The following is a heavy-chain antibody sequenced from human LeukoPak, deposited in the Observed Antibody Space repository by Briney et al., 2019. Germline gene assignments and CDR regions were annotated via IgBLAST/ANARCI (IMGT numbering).Heavy chain of an antibody. Sequence: GRSLRLSCAASGFTFSSYGMHWVRQAPGKGLEWVAVISYDGSNKYYADSVKGRFTISRDNSKNTLYLQMNSLRAEDTAVYYCAKGQQLIRSWGQGTLVTVSS. CDR2: ISYDGSNK. J-gene: IGHJ5*02. CDR1: GFTFSSYG. V-gene: IGHV3-30*18. CDR3: AKGQQLIRS. D-gene: IGHD6-13*01.